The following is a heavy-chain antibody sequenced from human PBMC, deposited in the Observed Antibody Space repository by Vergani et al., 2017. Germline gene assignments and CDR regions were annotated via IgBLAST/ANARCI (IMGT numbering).Heavy chain of an antibody. V-gene: IGHV3-30*02. J-gene: IGHJ4*02. D-gene: IGHD6-13*01. CDR3: AKDAYSSYFDY. Sequence: SLKGRFTISRDNSKNTLYLQMNSLRAEDTAVYYCAKDAYSSYFDYWGQGTLVTVSS.